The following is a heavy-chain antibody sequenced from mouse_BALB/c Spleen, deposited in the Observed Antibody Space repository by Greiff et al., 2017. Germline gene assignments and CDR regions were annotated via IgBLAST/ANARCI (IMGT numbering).Heavy chain of an antibody. CDR1: GYTFSSYW. J-gene: IGHJ3*01. V-gene: IGHV1-9*01. Sequence: VQLQQSGAELMKPGASVKISCKATGYTFSSYWIEWVKQRPGHGLEWIGEILPGSGSTNYNEKFKGKATFTADTSSNTAYMQLSSLTSEDSAVYYCARRGIEFAYWGQGTLVTVSA. CDR3: ARRGIEFAY. CDR2: ILPGSGST.